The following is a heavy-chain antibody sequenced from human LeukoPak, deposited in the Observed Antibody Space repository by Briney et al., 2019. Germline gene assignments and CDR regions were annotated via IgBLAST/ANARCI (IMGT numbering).Heavy chain of an antibody. CDR2: IIPIFGTA. Sequence: GASVKVSCKASGYTFTSYGISWVRQAPGQGLEWMGGIIPIFGTANYAQKFQGRVTITTDESTSTAYMELSSLRSEDTAVYYCARSLLPSSAFDIWGQGTMVTVSS. CDR1: GYTFTSYG. V-gene: IGHV1-69*05. J-gene: IGHJ3*02. CDR3: ARSLLPSSAFDI. D-gene: IGHD1-26*01.